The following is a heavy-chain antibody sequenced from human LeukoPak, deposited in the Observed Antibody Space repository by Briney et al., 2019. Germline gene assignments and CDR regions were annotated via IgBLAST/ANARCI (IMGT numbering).Heavy chain of an antibody. J-gene: IGHJ3*02. CDR3: RRERGGGSSSNSGAFDI. CDR1: GGTFSSYA. D-gene: IGHD6-13*01. Sequence: GSSVKVSCKASGGTFSSYAISWGRQAPGQGLEWMGRIIPILGIANYAQKFQGRVTITADKSTSTAYMELSSLRSEDKAGYHCRRERGGGSSSNSGAFDIWGQGTMVTVSS. CDR2: IIPILGIA. V-gene: IGHV1-69*04.